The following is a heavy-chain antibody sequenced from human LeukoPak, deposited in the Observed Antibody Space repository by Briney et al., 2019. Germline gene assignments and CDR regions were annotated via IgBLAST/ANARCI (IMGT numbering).Heavy chain of an antibody. CDR3: ARAGRARRDGIAGY. J-gene: IGHJ4*02. CDR1: GGSFSGCY. CDR2: INHSGST. Sequence: SETLSLTCAVYGGSFSGCYWSWIRQPPGKGLEWIGEINHSGSTNYNPSLKSRVTISVDTSKNQFSLKLSSVTAADTAVYYCARAGRARRDGIAGYWGQGTLVTVSS. D-gene: IGHD6-13*01. V-gene: IGHV4-34*01.